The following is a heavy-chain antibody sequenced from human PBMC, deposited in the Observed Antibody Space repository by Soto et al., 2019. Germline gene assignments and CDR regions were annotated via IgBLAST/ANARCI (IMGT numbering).Heavy chain of an antibody. CDR2: ISSSSSYI. J-gene: IGHJ6*02. D-gene: IGHD6-6*01. CDR1: GFTFSSYS. CDR3: ARGSSSLVLFWYYGMDV. V-gene: IGHV3-21*01. Sequence: GGSLRLSCAASGFTFSSYSMHWVRQAPGKGLEWVSSISSSSSYIYYADSVKGRFTISRDNAKNSLYLQMNSLRAEDTAVYYCARGSSSLVLFWYYGMDVWGQGTTVTVSS.